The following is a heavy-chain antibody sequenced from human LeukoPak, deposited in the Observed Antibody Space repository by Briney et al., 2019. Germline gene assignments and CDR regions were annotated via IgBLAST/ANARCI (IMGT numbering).Heavy chain of an antibody. D-gene: IGHD6-6*01. J-gene: IGHJ6*02. Sequence: GASVKVSCKTSGYTFTGFYMHWVRQAPGQGLEWMGWISPNTGGTTYAQKFQGRVTMTRDTSSTTAYMELTRLRSDDTAVYYCTRDPEYTSSSGYYGMDVWGQGTTVTVSS. CDR1: GYTFTGFY. CDR2: ISPNTGGT. CDR3: TRDPEYTSSSGYYGMDV. V-gene: IGHV1-2*02.